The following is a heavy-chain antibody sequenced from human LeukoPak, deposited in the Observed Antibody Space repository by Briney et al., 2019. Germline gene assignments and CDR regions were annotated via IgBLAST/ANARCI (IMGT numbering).Heavy chain of an antibody. V-gene: IGHV3-74*01. CDR1: GFSFSTYY. CDR3: VRDGGGYFDY. D-gene: IGHD3-16*01. J-gene: IGHJ4*02. CDR2: IKTDGSGT. Sequence: GGSLRLSCAASGFSFSTYYMHWVRQAPGKGLMWVSGIKTDGSGTSYADSVKGRFTISRDNAKNTLYLQMNGLRAEDTAVYYCVRDGGGYFDYWGQGTLVTVSS.